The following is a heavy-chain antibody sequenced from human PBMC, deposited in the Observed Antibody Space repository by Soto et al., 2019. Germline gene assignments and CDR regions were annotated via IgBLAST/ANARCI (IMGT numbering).Heavy chain of an antibody. Sequence: GSLRLSCAASGFTFSSYAMHWVRQAPGKGLEWVAVISYDGSNKYYADSVKGRFTISRDNSKNTLYLQMNSLRAEDTAVYYCAREGGDIVVVVAAITYDAFDIWGQGTMVTVSS. CDR3: AREGGDIVVVVAAITYDAFDI. D-gene: IGHD2-15*01. V-gene: IGHV3-30-3*01. CDR1: GFTFSSYA. J-gene: IGHJ3*02. CDR2: ISYDGSNK.